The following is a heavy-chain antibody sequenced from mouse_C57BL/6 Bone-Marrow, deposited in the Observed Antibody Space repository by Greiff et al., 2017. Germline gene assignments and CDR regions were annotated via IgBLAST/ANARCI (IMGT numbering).Heavy chain of an antibody. CDR1: GYTFTDYY. V-gene: IGHV1-19*01. CDR3: ARWGQHRPAMAY. J-gene: IGHJ4*01. D-gene: IGHD3-2*02. Sequence: VQLQQSGPVLVKPGASVKMSCKASGYTFTDYYMNWVKQSHGKSLEWIGVINPYNGGTSYNQKFKGKATLTVDKSSSTTYMELNSLTSEDSAVYDCARWGQHRPAMAYWGQGTSVTVSS. CDR2: INPYNGGT.